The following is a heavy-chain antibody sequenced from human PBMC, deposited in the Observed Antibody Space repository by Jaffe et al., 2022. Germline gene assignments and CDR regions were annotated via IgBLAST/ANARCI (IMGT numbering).Heavy chain of an antibody. D-gene: IGHD3-9*01. V-gene: IGHV3-15*01. CDR2: IKSKTDGGTT. Sequence: EVQLVESGGGLVKPGGSLRLSCAASGFTFSNAWMSWVRQAPGKGLEWVGRIKSKTDGGTTDYAAPVKGRFTISRDDSKNTLYLQMNSLKTEDTAVYYCTTGANYDILTGYSNPDYWGQGTLVTVSS. CDR1: GFTFSNAW. CDR3: TTGANYDILTGYSNPDY. J-gene: IGHJ4*02.